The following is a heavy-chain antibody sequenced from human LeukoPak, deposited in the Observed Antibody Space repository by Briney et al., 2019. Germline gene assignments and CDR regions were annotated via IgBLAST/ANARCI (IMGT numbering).Heavy chain of an antibody. D-gene: IGHD4-11*01. CDR3: ARGPDYSDYYYSYYMDV. CDR2: VSRSGST. CDR1: GGSFIGYY. V-gene: IGHV4-34*01. J-gene: IGHJ6*03. Sequence: SETLSLTCGVYGGSFIGYYWSWIRQPPGKGLEWIGEVSRSGSTNYNPSLKSRVTISVDTSKNQFSLKLSSVTAADTAVYFCARGPDYSDYYYSYYMDVWGKGTTVTVSS.